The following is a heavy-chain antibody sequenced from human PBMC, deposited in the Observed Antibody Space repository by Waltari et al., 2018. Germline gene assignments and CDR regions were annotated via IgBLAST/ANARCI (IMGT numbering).Heavy chain of an antibody. D-gene: IGHD3-22*01. CDR1: GYALSELS. V-gene: IGHV1-24*01. CDR2: FNPEDGEI. Sequence: QVQLEQSGAEVKKPGASMKVSCKVSGYALSELSMHWVRQAPGEGLEWMGGFNPEDGEIIYAQKFRGRVTMTEDTSTETVYVDLSSLRSEDTAVYYCARDGGDSSALHYYYMDVWGKGTTVTVSS. CDR3: ARDGGDSSALHYYYMDV. J-gene: IGHJ6*03.